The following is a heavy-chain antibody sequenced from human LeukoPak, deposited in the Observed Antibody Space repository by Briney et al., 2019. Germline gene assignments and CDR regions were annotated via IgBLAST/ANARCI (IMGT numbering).Heavy chain of an antibody. Sequence: ASQTLSLTCTVPGGSISSGDYYWSWIRQPPGKGLEWIGYIYYSGSTYYNPSLKSRVTISVDTSKNQFSLKLSSVTAADTAVYYCARDSYYDSSGSLDYWGQGTLVTVSS. V-gene: IGHV4-30-4*01. CDR1: GGSISSGDYY. CDR2: IYYSGST. CDR3: ARDSYYDSSGSLDY. J-gene: IGHJ4*02. D-gene: IGHD3-22*01.